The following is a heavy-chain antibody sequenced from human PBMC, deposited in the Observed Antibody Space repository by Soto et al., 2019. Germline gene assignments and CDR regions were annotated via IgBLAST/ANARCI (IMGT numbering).Heavy chain of an antibody. D-gene: IGHD3-3*01. CDR3: ARVPYYDFWSGPLIGYGMDV. V-gene: IGHV6-1*01. Sequence: SQTLSLTCAISGDSVSSNSAAWNWIRQSPSRGLEWLGRTYYRSKWYNDYAVSVKSRITINPDTSKNQFSLQLNSVTPEDTAVYYCARVPYYDFWSGPLIGYGMDVWGQGTTVTVSS. CDR2: TYYRSKWYN. CDR1: GDSVSSNSAA. J-gene: IGHJ6*02.